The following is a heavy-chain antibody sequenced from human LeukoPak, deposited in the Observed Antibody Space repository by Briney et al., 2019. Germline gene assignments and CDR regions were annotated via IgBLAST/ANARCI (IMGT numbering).Heavy chain of an antibody. J-gene: IGHJ4*02. CDR3: ARTPRAHSSGWYSPPGYDY. Sequence: PGGSLRLSCAASGFTFSSYAMSWVRQAPGKGLEWVSAISGSGGSTYYADSVKGRFTISRDNAKNSLYLQMNSLRAEDTAVYYCARTPRAHSSGWYSPPGYDYWGQGTLVTVSS. CDR1: GFTFSSYA. D-gene: IGHD6-19*01. CDR2: ISGSGGST. V-gene: IGHV3-23*01.